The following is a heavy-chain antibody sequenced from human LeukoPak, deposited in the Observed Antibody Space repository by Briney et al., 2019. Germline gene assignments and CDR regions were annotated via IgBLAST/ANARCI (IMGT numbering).Heavy chain of an antibody. CDR2: IKSKTDGGTT. J-gene: IGHJ4*02. Sequence: GGSLRLSCAASGFTFSNTWMSWVRQAPGKGLERVGRIKSKTDGGTTDYAAPVKGRFTISRDDSKNTLSLQMNSLTTEDTGVYYCTTDWIAYYGSGSYHWGQGTLVTVSS. D-gene: IGHD3-10*01. CDR3: TTDWIAYYGSGSYH. CDR1: GFTFSNTW. V-gene: IGHV3-15*01.